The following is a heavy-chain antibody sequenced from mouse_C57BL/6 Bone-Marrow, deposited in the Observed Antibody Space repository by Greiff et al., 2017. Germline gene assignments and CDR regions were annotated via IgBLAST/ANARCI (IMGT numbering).Heavy chain of an antibody. CDR1: GYTFTDYY. D-gene: IGHD1-1*01. CDR3: AKMLLLLDY. V-gene: IGHV1-26*01. CDR2: SNPNNGGT. Sequence: EVQLQQSGPELVKPGASVKISCKASGYTFTDYYMNWVKQSHGKSLEWIGDSNPNNGGTSYNQKFKGKATLTVDKSSSTAYMELRSLTSEDSACYYCAKMLLLLDYWGQGITLSVSS. J-gene: IGHJ2*01.